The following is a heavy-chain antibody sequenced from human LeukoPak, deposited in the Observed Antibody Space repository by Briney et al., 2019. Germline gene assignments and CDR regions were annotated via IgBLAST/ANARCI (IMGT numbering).Heavy chain of an antibody. V-gene: IGHV4-59*01. J-gene: IGHJ3*02. CDR1: GGSISSYY. CDR3: ARVGYYDKDAFDI. CDR2: IYYSGST. D-gene: IGHD3-22*01. Sequence: SETLSLTCTVSGGSISSYYWSWIRQPPGKGLEWIGYIYYSGSTNYNPSLKSRVTISVDTSKNQFSLKLSSVTAADTAVYYCARVGYYDKDAFDIWGQGTMATVSS.